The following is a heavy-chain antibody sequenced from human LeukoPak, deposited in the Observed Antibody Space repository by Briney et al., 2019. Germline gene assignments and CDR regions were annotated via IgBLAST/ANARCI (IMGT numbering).Heavy chain of an antibody. V-gene: IGHV4-59*01. CDR1: GGSISPNL. J-gene: IGHJ4*02. CDR3: ARGQRFLDRVNHYFDY. Sequence: SETLSLTCTVSGGSISPNLWSWIRQPPGKGLEWIGHIYYTGSSSYNPSLESRVTISADRSKNQFSLRLSSVTAADTAVYYCARGQRFLDRVNHYFDYWGQGTLVTVSS. D-gene: IGHD3-3*01. CDR2: IYYTGSS.